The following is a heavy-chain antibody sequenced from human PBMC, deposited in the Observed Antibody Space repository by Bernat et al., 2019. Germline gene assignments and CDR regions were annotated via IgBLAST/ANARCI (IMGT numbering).Heavy chain of an antibody. CDR1: GFTFSSYA. Sequence: QVQLVESGGGVVQPGRSLRLSCAASGFTFSSYAMHWVRQAPGKGLEWVAVISYDGSNKYYADSVKGRFTISRDNSKNTLYLQMNSLRAEDTAVYYCARDPRGFIVGAPDYWGQGTLVTVSS. CDR2: ISYDGSNK. CDR3: ARDPRGFIVGAPDY. V-gene: IGHV3-30-3*01. J-gene: IGHJ4*02. D-gene: IGHD1-26*01.